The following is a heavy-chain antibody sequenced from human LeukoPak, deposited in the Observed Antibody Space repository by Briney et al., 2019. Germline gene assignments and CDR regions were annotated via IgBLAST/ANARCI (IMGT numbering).Heavy chain of an antibody. CDR2: IKQDGTEK. J-gene: IGHJ4*02. Sequence: GGSLRLSCAASGFTFSNYWMSWVRQAPGKGLQWVANIKQDGTEKYYVDSVKGRFTISRDNAKKSLYLQMNSLRAADTAVYYCARATIMAWGFDYWGRGTLVTVSS. CDR3: ARATIMAWGFDY. CDR1: GFTFSNYW. V-gene: IGHV3-7*01. D-gene: IGHD3-16*01.